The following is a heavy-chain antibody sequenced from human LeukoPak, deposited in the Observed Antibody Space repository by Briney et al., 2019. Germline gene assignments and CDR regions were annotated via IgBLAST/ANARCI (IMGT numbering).Heavy chain of an antibody. V-gene: IGHV4-59*01. D-gene: IGHD5-24*01. CDR2: IYYSGST. J-gene: IGHJ5*02. CDR3: ARGRGGRYWFDP. CDR1: GGSISSYY. Sequence: PSETLSLTRTVSGGSISSYYWSWIRQPPGKGLEWIGYIYYSGSTNYNPSLKSRVTISVDTSKNQFSLKLSSVTAADTAVYYCARGRGGRYWFDPWGQGTLVTVSS.